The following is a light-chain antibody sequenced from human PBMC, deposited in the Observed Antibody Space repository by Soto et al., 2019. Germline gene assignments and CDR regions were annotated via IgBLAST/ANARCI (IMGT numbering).Light chain of an antibody. V-gene: IGLV2-14*01. CDR2: DVS. CDR1: SSNVGGYNY. Sequence: QSALTQPASVSGSPGQSITISCTATSSNVGGYNYVSWYQQHPGKAPKLMIYDVSNRPSGVSNRFSGSKSGNTASLTISGLQAEDEADYYCSSYTSSSPYVVFGGGTQLTVL. J-gene: IGLJ2*01. CDR3: SSYTSSSPYVV.